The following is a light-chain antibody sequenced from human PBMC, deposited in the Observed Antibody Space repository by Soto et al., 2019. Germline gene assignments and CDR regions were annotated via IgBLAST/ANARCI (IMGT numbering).Light chain of an antibody. J-gene: IGKJ5*01. CDR2: DAS. Sequence: EIVLTQSPATLSLSPGERATLSCRASQSVSTYLAWYQQKPGQAPRLLIYDASSRATGIPARFSGSGSGTDLTLTISSLEPEDFAVYYCQQRTNWPPSVTFGQGTRLDIK. CDR1: QSVSTY. V-gene: IGKV3-11*01. CDR3: QQRTNWPPSVT.